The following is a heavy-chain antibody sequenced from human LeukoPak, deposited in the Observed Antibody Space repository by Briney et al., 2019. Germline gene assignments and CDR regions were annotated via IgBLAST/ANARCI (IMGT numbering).Heavy chain of an antibody. D-gene: IGHD3-3*01. CDR1: GYTFTNYA. J-gene: IGHJ4*02. V-gene: IGHV1-3*01. CDR3: ARGIWSRTVSSYYLDY. CDR2: INAGNGNT. Sequence: ASVKVSCKDSGYTFTNYAMQWVRQAPGQRLEWMGWINAGNGNTRYSQRFQGRVTITRDTSASTVYMEVTSLRSEDTAVYYCARGIWSRTVSSYYLDYWGQGTLVTVSS.